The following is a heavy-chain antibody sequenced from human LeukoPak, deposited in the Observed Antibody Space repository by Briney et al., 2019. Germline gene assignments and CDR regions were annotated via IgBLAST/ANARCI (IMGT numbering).Heavy chain of an antibody. Sequence: GRSLRLSCAASRFTFSSYAMSWVRQLPGRGLEWVSSIFPSGGEIHYADSVGGRFTIPRDNSNSTLSLQMNSLRAEDTAIYYCATYRQVLLPFESWGQGTLVTVSS. CDR2: IFPSGGEI. J-gene: IGHJ4*02. CDR3: ATYRQVLLPFES. CDR1: RFTFSSYA. V-gene: IGHV3-23*01. D-gene: IGHD2-8*02.